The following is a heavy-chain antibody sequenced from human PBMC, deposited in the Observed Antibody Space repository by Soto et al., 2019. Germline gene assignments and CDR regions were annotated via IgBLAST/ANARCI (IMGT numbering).Heavy chain of an antibody. CDR1: GGTFSSYT. Sequence: QVQLVQSGAEVKKPGSSVKVSCKASGGTFSSYTISWVRQAPGQGLEWMGRIIPILGTANYAQKFQGRVTITTDKSTSTAYMELSSLRSEDTAVYYCAREPYSSGGSCYYYYGMDVWGQGTTVTVSS. CDR2: IIPILGTA. D-gene: IGHD2-15*01. J-gene: IGHJ6*02. V-gene: IGHV1-69*08. CDR3: AREPYSSGGSCYYYYGMDV.